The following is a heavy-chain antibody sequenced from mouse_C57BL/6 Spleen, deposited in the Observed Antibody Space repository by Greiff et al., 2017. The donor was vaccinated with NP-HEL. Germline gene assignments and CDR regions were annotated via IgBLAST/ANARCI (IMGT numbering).Heavy chain of an antibody. CDR3: ARSTDYYDYDAPWFAY. Sequence: QVQLQQPGAELVKPGASVKLSCKASGYTFTSYWMHWVKQRPGQGLEWIGMIHPNSGSTNYNEKFKSKATLTVDKSSSTAYMQLSSLTSEDSAVYYCARSTDYYDYDAPWFAYWGQGTLVTVSA. V-gene: IGHV1-64*01. D-gene: IGHD2-4*01. CDR2: IHPNSGST. J-gene: IGHJ3*01. CDR1: GYTFTSYW.